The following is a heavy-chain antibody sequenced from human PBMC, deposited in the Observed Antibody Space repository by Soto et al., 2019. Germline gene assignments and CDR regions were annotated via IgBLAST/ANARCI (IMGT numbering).Heavy chain of an antibody. CDR2: IYSSGST. D-gene: IGHD2-15*01. J-gene: IGHJ5*02. CDR3: ARDLGVVWFDP. V-gene: IGHV4-31*03. CDR1: GGSISSGDDY. Sequence: SETLSLTCTVSGGSISSGDDYWSWIRQHPGKGLEWIGYIYSSGSTYYNPSLKSRVTISVDTSKNQFSLKLSSVTAADTAVYYCARDLGVVWFDPWGQGTLVTV.